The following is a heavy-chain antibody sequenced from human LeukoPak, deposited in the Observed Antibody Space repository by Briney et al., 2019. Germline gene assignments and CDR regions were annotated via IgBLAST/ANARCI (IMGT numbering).Heavy chain of an antibody. J-gene: IGHJ3*02. V-gene: IGHV4-4*02. CDR1: GGSISSSNW. Sequence: SGTLSLTCAVSGGSISSSNWWSWVRQPPGKGLEWIGEIYHSGSTNYNPSLKSRVTISVDKSKNQFSLKLSSVTAADTALYYCAREIHYDSSGQRSLHGFDIWGQGTMVTVSS. CDR2: IYHSGST. D-gene: IGHD3-22*01. CDR3: AREIHYDSSGQRSLHGFDI.